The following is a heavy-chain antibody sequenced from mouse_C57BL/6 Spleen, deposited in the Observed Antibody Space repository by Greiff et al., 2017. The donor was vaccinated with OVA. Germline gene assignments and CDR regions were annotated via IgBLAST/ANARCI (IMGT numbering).Heavy chain of an antibody. CDR2: IDPSDSYT. J-gene: IGHJ2*01. D-gene: IGHD4-1*01. CDR1: GYTFTSYW. Sequence: QVQLQQPGAELVKPGASVKLSCKASGYTFTSYWMQWVKQRPGQGLEWIGEIDPSDSYTNYNQKFKGKATLTVDTSSSTAYMQLSSLTSEDSAVYYCARGWDEGYWGQGTTLTVSS. V-gene: IGHV1-50*01. CDR3: ARGWDEGY.